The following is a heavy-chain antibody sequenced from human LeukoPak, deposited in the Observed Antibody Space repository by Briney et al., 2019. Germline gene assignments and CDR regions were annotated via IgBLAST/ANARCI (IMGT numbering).Heavy chain of an antibody. J-gene: IGHJ6*02. CDR3: ARDDYDYVWGSYRYSYYYYGMDV. V-gene: IGHV3-13*01. CDR2: IGTAGDT. Sequence: GGSLRLSCAASGFTFSSYDMHWVRQATGKGLEWVSAIGTAGDTYYPGSVKGRFTISRENAKNSLYLQMNSLRAEDTAVYYCARDDYDYVWGSYRYSYYYYGMDVWGQGTTVTVSS. CDR1: GFTFSSYD. D-gene: IGHD3-16*02.